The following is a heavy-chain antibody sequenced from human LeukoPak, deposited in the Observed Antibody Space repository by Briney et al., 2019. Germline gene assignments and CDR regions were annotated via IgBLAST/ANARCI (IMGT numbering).Heavy chain of an antibody. CDR3: AKDLGYDSSGYYWLWYFQH. J-gene: IGHJ1*01. CDR1: GFTFSSYA. V-gene: IGHV3-23*01. D-gene: IGHD3-22*01. CDR2: ISGSGGST. Sequence: GGSLRLSCAASGFTFSSYAMSWVRQAPGKGLEWVSAISGSGGSTYYADSVKGRFTISRDNSKNTLYLQMNSLRAEDTAVYYCAKDLGYDSSGYYWLWYFQHWGQGTLVTVSS.